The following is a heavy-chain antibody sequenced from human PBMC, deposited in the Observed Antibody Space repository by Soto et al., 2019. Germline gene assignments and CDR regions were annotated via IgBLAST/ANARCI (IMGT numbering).Heavy chain of an antibody. D-gene: IGHD6-13*01. CDR1: GFTFSSYG. Sequence: GGSLRLSCAASGFTFSSYGMHWVRQAPGKGLEWVAVIWYDGSNKYYADSVKGRFTISRDNSKNTLYLQMNSLRAEDTAVYYCARERGIAAPYYYYMDVWGKGTTVTVSS. J-gene: IGHJ6*03. CDR2: IWYDGSNK. V-gene: IGHV3-33*01. CDR3: ARERGIAAPYYYYMDV.